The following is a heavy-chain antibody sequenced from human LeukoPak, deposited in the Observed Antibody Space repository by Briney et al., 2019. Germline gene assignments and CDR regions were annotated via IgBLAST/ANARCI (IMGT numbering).Heavy chain of an antibody. CDR1: GGTFSSYA. Sequence: SSVKVSCKAFGGTFSSYAISWVRQAPGQGLEWMGGIIPIFGTANYAQKFQGRVTITTDESTSTAYMELSSLRSEDTAVYYCARGALDYDFWSDLRYYFDYWGQGTLVTVSS. D-gene: IGHD3-3*01. CDR2: IIPIFGTA. J-gene: IGHJ4*02. V-gene: IGHV1-69*05. CDR3: ARGALDYDFWSDLRYYFDY.